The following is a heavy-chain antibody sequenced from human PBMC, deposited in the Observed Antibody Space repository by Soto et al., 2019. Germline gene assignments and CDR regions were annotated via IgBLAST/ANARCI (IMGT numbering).Heavy chain of an antibody. CDR1: GFTFSSYA. J-gene: IGHJ4*02. CDR3: VKGGPIGVSGDDY. D-gene: IGHD6-19*01. Sequence: EVQLLESGGGLVQPGGSLRLSCAASGFTFSSYAMTWVRQAPGKGLEWVALILGGSGKTYYADSVKGRFTISRDNSKTTLYLHMNSLRAEDSALYYCVKGGPIGVSGDDYWGQGTLVTVSS. CDR2: ILGGSGKT. V-gene: IGHV3-23*01.